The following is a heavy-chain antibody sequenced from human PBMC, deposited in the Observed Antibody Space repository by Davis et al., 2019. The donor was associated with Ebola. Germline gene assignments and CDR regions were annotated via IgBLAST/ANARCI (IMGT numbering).Heavy chain of an antibody. J-gene: IGHJ5*02. CDR1: GGSFSGYY. CDR3: ARSPRILYARGRSNWFDP. D-gene: IGHD2-8*01. Sequence: PSETLSLTCAVYGGSFSGYYWSWIRQPPGKGLEWIGEINHSGSTNYNPSLKSRVTISVDTSKNQFSLKLSSVTAADTAVYYCARSPRILYARGRSNWFDPWGQGTLVTVSS. V-gene: IGHV4-34*01. CDR2: INHSGST.